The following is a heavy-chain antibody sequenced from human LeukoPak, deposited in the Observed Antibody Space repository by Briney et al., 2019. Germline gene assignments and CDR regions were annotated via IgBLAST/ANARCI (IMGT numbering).Heavy chain of an antibody. CDR3: AAPGVGIAAAGLAAPFDY. J-gene: IGHJ4*02. Sequence: SETLSLTCTVSGGSISSYYWSWIRQPPGKGLEWIGSIYYSGSTYYNPSLKSRVTISVDTSKNQFSLKLSSVTAADTAVYYCAAPGVGIAAAGLAAPFDYWGQGTLVTVSS. CDR1: GGSISSYY. V-gene: IGHV4-59*04. D-gene: IGHD6-13*01. CDR2: IYYSGST.